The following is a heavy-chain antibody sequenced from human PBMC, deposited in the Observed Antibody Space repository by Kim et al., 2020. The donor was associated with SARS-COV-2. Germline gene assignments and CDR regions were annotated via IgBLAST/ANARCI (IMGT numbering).Heavy chain of an antibody. CDR1: GGTFSSYT. Sequence: SVKVSCKASGGTFSSYTISWVRQAPGQGLEWMGRIIPILGIANYAQKFQGRVTITADKSTSTAYMELSSLRSEDTAVYYCARPYSSGWYFNLDAFDIWGQGTMVTVSS. CDR3: ARPYSSGWYFNLDAFDI. V-gene: IGHV1-69*02. J-gene: IGHJ3*02. CDR2: IIPILGIA. D-gene: IGHD6-19*01.